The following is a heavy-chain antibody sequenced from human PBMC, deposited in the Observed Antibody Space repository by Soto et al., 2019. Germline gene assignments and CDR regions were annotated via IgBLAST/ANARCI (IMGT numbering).Heavy chain of an antibody. Sequence: QVQLVESGGGVVQPGRSLRLSCAASGFTFSSYGMHWVRQAPGKGLEWVAVISYDGSNKYYADSVKGRFTISRDNSKNPLDLQMNSLRAEDTAVYYCAKDPLGNLYYYYGMDVWGQGTTVTVSS. J-gene: IGHJ6*02. CDR1: GFTFSSYG. V-gene: IGHV3-30*18. CDR3: AKDPLGNLYYYYGMDV. CDR2: ISYDGSNK.